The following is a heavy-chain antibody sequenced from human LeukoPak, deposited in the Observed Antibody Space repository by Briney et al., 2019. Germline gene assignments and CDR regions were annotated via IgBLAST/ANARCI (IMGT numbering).Heavy chain of an antibody. CDR2: ISGSGGST. CDR1: GFTFSNHW. J-gene: IGHJ4*02. V-gene: IGHV3-23*01. CDR3: AKTARKGYYDSSGYLFDY. D-gene: IGHD3-22*01. Sequence: GGSLRLSCAASGFTFSNHWMSWVRQAPGKGLEWVSAISGSGGSTYYAVSVKGRFTISRDNSKNTLYLQMNSLRAEDTAVYYCAKTARKGYYDSSGYLFDYWGQGTLVTVSS.